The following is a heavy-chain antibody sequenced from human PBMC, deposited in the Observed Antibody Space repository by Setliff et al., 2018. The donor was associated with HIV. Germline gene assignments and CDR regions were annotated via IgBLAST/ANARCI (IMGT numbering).Heavy chain of an antibody. V-gene: IGHV3-73*01. J-gene: IGHJ4*02. CDR2: IGSKANSYAT. D-gene: IGHD3-22*01. CDR3: VTVGDYDSSGYYRY. Sequence: GGSLRLSCAASGFTFSGSTIHWVRQASGKGLEWVGRIGSKANSYATAYAASVKGRFIMSRDDSKNSLYLQMNSLKTEDTAVYYCVTVGDYDSSGYYRYWGQGTLVTVSS. CDR1: GFTFSGST.